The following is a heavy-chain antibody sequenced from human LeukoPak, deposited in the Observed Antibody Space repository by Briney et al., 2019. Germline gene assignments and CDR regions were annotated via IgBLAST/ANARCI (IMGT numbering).Heavy chain of an antibody. CDR1: GGSISSSSYY. V-gene: IGHV4-39*01. Sequence: SETLSLTCTVSGGSISSSSYYWGWIRQPPGKGLEWIGSFYYSGSTYYNPSLKGRVTISVGTSKNQFSLKLSSVTAADTAVYYCAVAYCGGDCYLEYFQHWGQGTLVTVSS. CDR2: FYYSGST. CDR3: AVAYCGGDCYLEYFQH. D-gene: IGHD2-21*01. J-gene: IGHJ1*01.